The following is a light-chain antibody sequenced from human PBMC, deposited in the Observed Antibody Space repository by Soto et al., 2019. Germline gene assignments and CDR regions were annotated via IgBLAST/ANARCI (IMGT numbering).Light chain of an antibody. CDR3: QKLNSYPPT. CDR2: GAS. CDR1: QGISSF. J-gene: IGKJ4*01. Sequence: DIQLTQSPSFLSASVGDRVTITCRASQGISSFLAWYQQKPGKAPKLLIYGASTLQSGVPSRFSGSGSGTEFTLTISSLQPEDFATYYCQKLNSYPPTFGGGTKVEIK. V-gene: IGKV1-9*01.